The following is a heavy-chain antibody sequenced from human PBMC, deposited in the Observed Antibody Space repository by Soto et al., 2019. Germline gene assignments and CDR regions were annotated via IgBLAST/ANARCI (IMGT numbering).Heavy chain of an antibody. CDR1: GGPISRSRYY. CDR3: ARLNGYCISTNCHGYYGMDV. CDR2: IKYSGTT. D-gene: IGHD2-2*03. Sequence: SDTLTLTCTISGGPISRSRYYWGWIRQPPGKGLEWIASIKYSGTTYHNPSLLSRVTISVDTSKNEFSLRLSSVTAADTAVYYCARLNGYCISTNCHGYYGMDVWGQGTTVTVSS. J-gene: IGHJ6*02. V-gene: IGHV4-39*01.